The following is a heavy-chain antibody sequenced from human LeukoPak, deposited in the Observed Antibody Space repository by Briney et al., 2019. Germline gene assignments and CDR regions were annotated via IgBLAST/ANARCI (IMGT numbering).Heavy chain of an antibody. CDR3: AKGYYGGNFYYFDY. Sequence: GGSLRLSCAASGFTFSSYGMHWVRQAPGKGLEWVAVISYDGSNKYYADSVKGRFTISRDNSKNTLYLQMNSLRAEDTAVYYCAKGYYGGNFYYFDYWGQGTLVTVSS. J-gene: IGHJ4*02. D-gene: IGHD4-23*01. V-gene: IGHV3-30*18. CDR2: ISYDGSNK. CDR1: GFTFSSYG.